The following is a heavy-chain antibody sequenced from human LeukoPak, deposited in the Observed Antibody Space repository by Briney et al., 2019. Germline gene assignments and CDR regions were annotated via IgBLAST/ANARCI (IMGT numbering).Heavy chain of an antibody. CDR3: ARDWYCSGGSCYSFDY. CDR1: GSTFSSYS. Sequence: GGSLRLSCAASGSTFSSYSMNWVRQAPGKGLEWVSSISSSSSYIYYADSVKGRFTISRDNAKNSLYLQMNSLRAEDTAVYYCARDWYCSGGSCYSFDYWGQGTLVIVSS. V-gene: IGHV3-21*01. J-gene: IGHJ4*02. D-gene: IGHD2-15*01. CDR2: ISSSSSYI.